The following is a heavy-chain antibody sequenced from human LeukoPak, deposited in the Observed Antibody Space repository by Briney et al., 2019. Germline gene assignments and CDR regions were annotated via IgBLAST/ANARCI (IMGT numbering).Heavy chain of an antibody. V-gene: IGHV4-59*08. J-gene: IGHJ4*02. CDR2: IYYSGST. CDR1: GGSISSYY. D-gene: IGHD1-26*01. Sequence: SETLSLTCTVSGGSISSYYWSWIRQPPGKGLEWIGYIYYSGSTNYNPSLKSRVTISVDKSKNQFSLKLSSVTAADTAVYYCARLNYYGFDYWGQGTLVTFSS. CDR3: ARLNYYGFDY.